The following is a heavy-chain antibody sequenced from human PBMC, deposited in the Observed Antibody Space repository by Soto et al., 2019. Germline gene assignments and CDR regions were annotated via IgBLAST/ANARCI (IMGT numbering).Heavy chain of an antibody. CDR2: IYYSGST. CDR3: ARRWDLNWFDP. D-gene: IGHD1-26*01. Sequence: SETLSLTCTVSGGPISSYYWSWIRQPPGKGLEWVGYIYYSGSTNYNPSLKSRVTISVDTSKNQFSLKLSSVTAADTAVYYCARRWDLNWFDPWGQGTLVTVSS. V-gene: IGHV4-59*08. J-gene: IGHJ5*02. CDR1: GGPISSYY.